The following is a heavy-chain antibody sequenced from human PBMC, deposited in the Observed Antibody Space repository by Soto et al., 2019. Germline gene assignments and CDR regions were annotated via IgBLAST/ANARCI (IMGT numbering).Heavy chain of an antibody. CDR1: GGTFSSYA. CDR3: ARDANLYKWNSKARFDP. J-gene: IGHJ5*02. V-gene: IGHV1-69*06. D-gene: IGHD1-20*01. Sequence: AVKVSCKSSGGTFSSYAISWVRQAPGQGLEWMGGIIPIFGTANYAQKFQGRVTITADKSTSTAYMELSSLRSEDTAVYYCARDANLYKWNSKARFDPWGQGSRVTVSS. CDR2: IIPIFGTA.